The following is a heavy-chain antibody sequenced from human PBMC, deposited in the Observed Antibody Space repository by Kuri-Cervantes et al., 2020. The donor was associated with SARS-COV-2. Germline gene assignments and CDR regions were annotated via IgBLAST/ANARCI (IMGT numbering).Heavy chain of an antibody. CDR3: ARLAIAAGGFLDY. J-gene: IGHJ4*02. D-gene: IGHD6-25*01. Sequence: SETLSLTCTVSGGSISSYNWSWIRQPPGKGLEWIGYIYYSGSTNYNPSLKSRVTISVDTSKNQFSLKLSSVTAADTAVYYCARLAIAAGGFLDYWGQGTLVTVSS. V-gene: IGHV4-59*01. CDR1: GGSISSYN. CDR2: IYYSGST.